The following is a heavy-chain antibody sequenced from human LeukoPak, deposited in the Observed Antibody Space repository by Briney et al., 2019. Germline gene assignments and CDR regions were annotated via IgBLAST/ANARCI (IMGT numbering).Heavy chain of an antibody. CDR3: ARADTSSWKAPFDY. Sequence: GGSLRLSCAASGFTFSSYGMHWVRQAPGKGLEWVAVIWYDGSNKYHADSVKGRFTISRDNSKNTLYLQMNSLRAEDTAVYYCARADTSSWKAPFDYWGQGTLVTVSS. J-gene: IGHJ4*02. V-gene: IGHV3-33*01. CDR2: IWYDGSNK. D-gene: IGHD6-13*01. CDR1: GFTFSSYG.